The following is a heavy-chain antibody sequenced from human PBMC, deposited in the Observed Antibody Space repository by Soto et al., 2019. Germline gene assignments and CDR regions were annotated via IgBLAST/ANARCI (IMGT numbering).Heavy chain of an antibody. D-gene: IGHD2-15*01. Sequence: EVQLLESGGGLVQPGGSRRLSFAASGFTFRNYAMSWVSQAPGKGLEWVSAISGSGANTCYAESLQGRFTISGDQSKNPLYLHMNFRRADDTSLYFCANDQGAGGGRCFDCCGQVTLGTVSP. J-gene: IGHJ4*02. CDR3: ANDQGAGGGRCFDC. CDR1: GFTFRNYA. V-gene: IGHV3-23*01. CDR2: ISGSGANT.